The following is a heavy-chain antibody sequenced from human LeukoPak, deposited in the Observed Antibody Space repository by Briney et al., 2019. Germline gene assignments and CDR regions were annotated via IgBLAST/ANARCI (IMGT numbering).Heavy chain of an antibody. D-gene: IGHD3-10*01. CDR2: IYYSGST. V-gene: IGHV4-59*08. Sequence: SETLFLTCTVSGGSISSYYWSWIRQPPGKGLEWIGYIYYSGSTNYNPSLKSRVTISVDTSKNQFSLKLSSVTAADTAVYYCARRGGPYGSGSLPGVDIWGQGTMVTVSS. CDR1: GGSISSYY. CDR3: ARRGGPYGSGSLPGVDI. J-gene: IGHJ3*02.